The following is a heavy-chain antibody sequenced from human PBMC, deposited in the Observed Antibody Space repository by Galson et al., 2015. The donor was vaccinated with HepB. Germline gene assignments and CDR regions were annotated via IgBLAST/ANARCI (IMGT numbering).Heavy chain of an antibody. CDR1: GYNFTGYY. CDR3: VLLSVATYAMDV. D-gene: IGHD2/OR15-2a*01. Sequence: SVKVSCKASGYNFTGYYMHWVRQAPGQGLEWVGWINPKSGDTYYAQKFQKRVTMTSNASIRTAYMEVSRLRSDDTAVFYCVLLSVATYAMDVWGQGTTVTVSS. CDR2: INPKSGDT. J-gene: IGHJ6*02. V-gene: IGHV1-2*02.